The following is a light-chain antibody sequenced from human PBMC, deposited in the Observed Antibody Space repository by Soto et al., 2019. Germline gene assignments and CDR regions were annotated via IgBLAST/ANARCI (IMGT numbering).Light chain of an antibody. J-gene: IGKJ5*01. CDR3: QQRSHWRT. V-gene: IGKV3-11*01. CDR2: DAS. CDR1: QSVSSY. Sequence: EIVLTQSPATLSLSPGERATLSCRASQSVSSYLAWYQQKPGQAPRLLIYDASNSATGIPARFSGSGSGTDFTRTISSLEPEDFAVYYCQQRSHWRTFGQGTRLEI.